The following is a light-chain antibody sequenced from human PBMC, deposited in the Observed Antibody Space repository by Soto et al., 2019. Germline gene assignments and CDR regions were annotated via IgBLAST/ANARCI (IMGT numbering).Light chain of an antibody. CDR1: QSGLYSSNNKKY. CDR2: KVS. CDR3: MQGTHWPQT. V-gene: IGKV2-30*01. Sequence: DVELTQSPDSLSVSQDERATINCKSSQSGLYSSNNKKYLNWLQQRPGQSPRRLIYKVSNRDSGVPDRFSGSGSGTDFTLKISRVEAEDVGVYYCMQGTHWPQTFGQGTKVDI. J-gene: IGKJ1*01.